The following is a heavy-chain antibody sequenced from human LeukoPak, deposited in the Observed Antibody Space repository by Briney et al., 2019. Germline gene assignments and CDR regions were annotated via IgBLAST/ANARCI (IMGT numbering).Heavy chain of an antibody. D-gene: IGHD3-3*01. CDR1: GGSFSGYC. CDR2: INRSGST. V-gene: IGHV4-34*01. Sequence: SETLSLTCAVYGGSFSGYCWSWIRQPPGKGLEWIGEINRSGSTDYNPSLKSRVTISVDMSKNHFSLKLSSMTAADTAVYYCARLPITKRAMDVWGQGTTVTVSS. J-gene: IGHJ6*02. CDR3: ARLPITKRAMDV.